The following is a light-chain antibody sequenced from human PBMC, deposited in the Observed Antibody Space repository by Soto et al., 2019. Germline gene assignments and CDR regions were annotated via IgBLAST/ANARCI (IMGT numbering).Light chain of an antibody. Sequence: ETALTQSPATLSLSPGERATLSCRASQSVDTFLAWYQQKPGQAPRLLIYDASNRATGIPARFSGSGSGTDFTLTISSLEPEDFATYYCQQSYSTWWTFGQGTKVEIK. J-gene: IGKJ1*01. CDR2: DAS. CDR1: QSVDTF. V-gene: IGKV3-11*01. CDR3: QQSYSTWWT.